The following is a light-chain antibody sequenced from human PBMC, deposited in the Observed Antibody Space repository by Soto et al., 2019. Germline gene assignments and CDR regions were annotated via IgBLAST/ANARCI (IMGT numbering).Light chain of an antibody. CDR2: EVS. J-gene: IGLJ1*01. Sequence: QSALTQPASVSGSPGQSITISCTGTSSDVGGYNYVSWYQQHPGKAPKLIIYEVSNRPSGVSNSFSGSKSGNTASLTISGLQAEDEADYYCSSYTSSSTPVVFGTGTKLTVL. CDR1: SSDVGGYNY. CDR3: SSYTSSSTPVV. V-gene: IGLV2-14*01.